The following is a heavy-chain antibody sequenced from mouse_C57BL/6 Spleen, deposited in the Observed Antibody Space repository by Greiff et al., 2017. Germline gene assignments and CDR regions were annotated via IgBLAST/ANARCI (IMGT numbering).Heavy chain of an antibody. CDR3: ARRDCDGAWFAY. V-gene: IGHV5-9*01. Sequence: DVMLVESGGGLVKPGGSLKLSCAASGFTFRSYTMSWVRQTPEKRLEWVATISGGGGNTYYPDSVKGRFPISRDHAKNTLYLQMSSLGSEDTVLYYCARRDCDGAWFAYWGQGTLVTVSA. CDR1: GFTFRSYT. CDR2: ISGGGGNT. J-gene: IGHJ3*01.